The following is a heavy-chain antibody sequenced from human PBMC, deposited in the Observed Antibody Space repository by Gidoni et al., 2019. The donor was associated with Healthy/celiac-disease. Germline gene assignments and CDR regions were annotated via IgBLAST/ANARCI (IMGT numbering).Heavy chain of an antibody. CDR1: GFTFSSYA. V-gene: IGHV3-23*01. Sequence: EVQLLESGGGLVQPGGSLRLSCAASGFTFSSYAMSWVRQAPGKGLGWVSTVTSSGGTPYYADYVKGRFTISRDNSKYTLYLQMNSLRVEDTAIYYCANGGGKGEVDYWGQGTLVTVSS. J-gene: IGHJ4*02. CDR2: VTSSGGTP. CDR3: ANGGGKGEVDY. D-gene: IGHD3-16*01.